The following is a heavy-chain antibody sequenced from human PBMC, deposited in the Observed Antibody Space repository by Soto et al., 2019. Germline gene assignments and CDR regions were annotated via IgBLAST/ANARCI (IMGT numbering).Heavy chain of an antibody. CDR3: GAIGIGETVKFDY. V-gene: IGHV4-39*01. Sequence: ATLSLTCSVSGGSISSSSYYWGWIRQPPGKGLEWIGSIYYSGSTYYNPSLKSRVTISVDTSKNQFSLKLSSVTAADTAVYYCGAIGIGETVKFDYWGQGTLVTVSS. J-gene: IGHJ4*02. CDR1: GGSISSSSYY. D-gene: IGHD2-21*01. CDR2: IYYSGST.